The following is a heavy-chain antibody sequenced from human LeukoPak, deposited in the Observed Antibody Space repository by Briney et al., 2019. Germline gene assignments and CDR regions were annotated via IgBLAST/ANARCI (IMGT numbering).Heavy chain of an antibody. CDR1: GFTFSSYA. CDR3: AKCLLLRSDDYAPFDY. D-gene: IGHD4-17*01. J-gene: IGHJ4*02. Sequence: GGSLRLSCAASGFTFSSYAMNWVRQAPGKGREWVSAISGSGGSTYSADSVKGRFTISRDNSKNTLYLQMNSLRVEDTAVYFCAKCLLLRSDDYAPFDYWGQGTLVTVSS. V-gene: IGHV3-23*01. CDR2: ISGSGGST.